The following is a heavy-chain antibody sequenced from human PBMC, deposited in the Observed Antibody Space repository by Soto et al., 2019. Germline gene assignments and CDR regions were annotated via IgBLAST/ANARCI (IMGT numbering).Heavy chain of an antibody. V-gene: IGHV4-30-2*01. Sequence: SETLSLTCAVSGGSISSGGDSWSWIRQPPGKGLEWIGYIYHSGSTYYNPSLKSRVTISVDRSKSQFSLKLSSVTAADTATYYCARLGGYCDRTGCYGYYALDVWGQGTTVTVSS. J-gene: IGHJ6*02. CDR1: GGSISSGGDS. CDR3: ARLGGYCDRTGCYGYYALDV. CDR2: IYHSGST. D-gene: IGHD2-15*01.